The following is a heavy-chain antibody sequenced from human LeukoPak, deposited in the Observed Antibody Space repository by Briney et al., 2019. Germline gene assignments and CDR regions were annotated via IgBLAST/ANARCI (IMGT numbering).Heavy chain of an antibody. V-gene: IGHV1-3*01. D-gene: IGHD6-13*01. CDR1: GYTFSTYT. CDR2: INVGNSNT. Sequence: ASVKVSCKASGYTFSTYTMHWVRQAPGQRLEWMGWINVGNSNTKYSQKYQGRVTIIRDTSASTTYMELSSLTSEDTAVYYCARDGGSSSWSNFDYWGQGTPVTVSS. CDR3: ARDGGSSSWSNFDY. J-gene: IGHJ4*02.